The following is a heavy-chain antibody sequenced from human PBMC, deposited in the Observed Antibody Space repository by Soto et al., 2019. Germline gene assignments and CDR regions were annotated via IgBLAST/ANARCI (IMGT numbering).Heavy chain of an antibody. Sequence: QVQLVESGGGLVKPGGSLRLSCAASGFTFSDYYMSWIRQAPGKGLKWVSYIGSSNTYTNYADSVKGRFTISRDNAKNSLYLQMISVRTEDTSVYYCARQRSLHGVCCCHCMDVWGQGTTVTVSS. V-gene: IGHV3-11*06. CDR1: GFTFSDYY. J-gene: IGHJ6*02. CDR3: ARQRSLHGVCCCHCMDV. CDR2: IGSSNTYT. D-gene: IGHD2-8*01.